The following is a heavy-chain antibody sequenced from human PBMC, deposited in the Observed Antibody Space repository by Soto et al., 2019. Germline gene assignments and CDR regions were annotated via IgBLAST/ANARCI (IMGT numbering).Heavy chain of an antibody. CDR2: INPNSGGT. Sequence: VKVSCKASGYTFTGYYMHWVRQAPGQGLEWMGWINPNSGGTNYAQKFQGRVTMTRDTSISTAYMELSRLRSDDTAVYYCARNYYDGSGYSDYWGQGTLVTVSS. CDR1: GYTFTGYY. J-gene: IGHJ4*02. V-gene: IGHV1-2*02. D-gene: IGHD3-22*01. CDR3: ARNYYDGSGYSDY.